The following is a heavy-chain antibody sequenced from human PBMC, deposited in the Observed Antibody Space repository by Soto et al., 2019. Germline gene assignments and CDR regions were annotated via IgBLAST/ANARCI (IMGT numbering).Heavy chain of an antibody. CDR2: IIPIFGTA. J-gene: IGHJ6*02. CDR3: ASLSITIFGVVTRGMDV. D-gene: IGHD3-3*01. Sequence: EASVKVSCKASGGTFSSYAISWVRQAPGQGLEWMGGIIPIFGTANYAQKFQGRVTITADESTSTAYMELSSLRSEDTAVYYCASLSITIFGVVTRGMDVWGQGTTVTVSS. CDR1: GGTFSSYA. V-gene: IGHV1-69*13.